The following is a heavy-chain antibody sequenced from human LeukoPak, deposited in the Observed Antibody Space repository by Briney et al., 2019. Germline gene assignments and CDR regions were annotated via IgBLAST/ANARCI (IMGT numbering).Heavy chain of an antibody. Sequence: ASVKVSCKASGYTFTSYSLNWVRQAPGQGLEWMGWISTNTGNPTYAQGFTGRFVFSSDTSVSTAFLQISSLKPEDTAVYYCARDSATILFDYWGQGTLVTVSS. D-gene: IGHD5-12*01. CDR3: ARDSATILFDY. J-gene: IGHJ4*02. CDR1: GYTFTSYS. CDR2: ISTNTGNP. V-gene: IGHV7-4-1*02.